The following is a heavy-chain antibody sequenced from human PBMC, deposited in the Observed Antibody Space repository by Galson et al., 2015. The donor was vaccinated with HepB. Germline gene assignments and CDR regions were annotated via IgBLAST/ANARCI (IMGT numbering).Heavy chain of an antibody. J-gene: IGHJ4*02. V-gene: IGHV3-23*01. CDR1: GFTFSSYA. CDR3: AGQITMIVVASMEN. D-gene: IGHD3-22*01. CDR2: ISGSGGST. Sequence: LRLSCAASGFTFSSYAMSWVRQAPGKGLEWVSAISGSGGSTYYADSVKGRFTISRDNSKNTLYLQMNSLRAEDTAVYYCAGQITMIVVASMENWGQGTLVTVSS.